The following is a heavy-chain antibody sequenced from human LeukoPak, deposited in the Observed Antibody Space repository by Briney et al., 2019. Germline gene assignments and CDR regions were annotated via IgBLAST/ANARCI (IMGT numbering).Heavy chain of an antibody. CDR3: ARGGTYYPCIDY. J-gene: IGHJ4*01. D-gene: IGHD1-26*01. CDR2: ISAYNGGT. Sequence: ASVRVSCKASGYSFSTTYINWVRPAPGQGLEWMGRISAYNGGTAYAQKFPGRVTMTTDSSTTTAYMDLASLRSDDTAVYYCARGGTYYPCIDYWGQGTLVTVSS. CDR1: GYSFSTTY. V-gene: IGHV1-18*01.